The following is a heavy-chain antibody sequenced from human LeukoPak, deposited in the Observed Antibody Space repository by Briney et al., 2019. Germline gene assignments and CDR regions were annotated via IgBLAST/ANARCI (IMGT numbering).Heavy chain of an antibody. CDR1: GYTFTSYG. V-gene: IGHV1-8*02. J-gene: IGHJ5*02. CDR3: ARGTSGIAVAGTSNWFDP. Sequence: ASVKVSCKASGYTFTSYGISWVRQAPGQGLEWMGWMNPNSGNTGYAQKFQGRVTMSTAYMELSSLKSEDTAVYHCARGTSGIAVAGTSNWFDPWGQGTLVTVSS. CDR2: MNPNSGNT. D-gene: IGHD6-19*01.